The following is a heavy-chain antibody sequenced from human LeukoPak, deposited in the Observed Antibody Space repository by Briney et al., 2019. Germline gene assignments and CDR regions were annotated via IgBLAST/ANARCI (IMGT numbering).Heavy chain of an antibody. D-gene: IGHD6-13*01. V-gene: IGHV3-53*01. J-gene: IGHJ4*02. CDR1: GGSISSSSYY. CDR2: IYSGGST. Sequence: ETLSLTCTVSGGSISSSSYYWGWIRQPPGKGLEWVSVIYSGGSTYYADSVKGRFTISRDNSKNTLYLQMNSLRAEDTAVYYCARLYSSSWQFDYWGQGTLVTVSS. CDR3: ARLYSSSWQFDY.